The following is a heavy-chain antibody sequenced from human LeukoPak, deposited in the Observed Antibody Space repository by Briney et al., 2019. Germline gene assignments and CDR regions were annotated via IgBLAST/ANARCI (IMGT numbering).Heavy chain of an antibody. CDR3: ARDLPSWAYYYYYYVDV. D-gene: IGHD3-16*01. J-gene: IGHJ6*03. V-gene: IGHV4-38-2*02. Sequence: PSETLSLTCTVSGYSISSGYYWGWIRQPPGKGLEWIGSIYHSGSTYYNPSLKSRVTISVDTSKNQFSLKLSSVTAADTAVYYCARDLPSWAYYYYYYVDVWGKGTTVTVSS. CDR2: IYHSGST. CDR1: GYSISSGYY.